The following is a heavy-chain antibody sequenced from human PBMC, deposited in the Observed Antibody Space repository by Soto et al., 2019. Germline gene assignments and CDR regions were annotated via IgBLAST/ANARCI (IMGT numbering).Heavy chain of an antibody. V-gene: IGHV4-59*01. CDR1: GGSISRYY. D-gene: IGHD3-10*01. J-gene: IGHJ6*02. Sequence: SETLSLTCTVSGGSISRYYWNWIRQPPGKELEWIGYIYYSGSTNYNPSLKSRVTISVDTSKNRFSLKLSSVTAADTAVYYCARVARGFGELWNYGMDVWGQGTTVTVSS. CDR2: IYYSGST. CDR3: ARVARGFGELWNYGMDV.